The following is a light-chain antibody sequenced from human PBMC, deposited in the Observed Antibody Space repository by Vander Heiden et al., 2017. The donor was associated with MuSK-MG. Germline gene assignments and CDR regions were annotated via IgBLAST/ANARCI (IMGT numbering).Light chain of an antibody. J-gene: IGKJ4*01. CDR3: QHRYNWPLT. Sequence: EIVLTQSPETLSLSPGERATLSCRASQSVSSYLAWYQQKPGQAPRLLIYDASNRATGIPARFSGSGSGTDFTLTISSLEPEDFALYYCQHRYNWPLTLGGGTNVEI. CDR2: DAS. CDR1: QSVSSY. V-gene: IGKV3-11*01.